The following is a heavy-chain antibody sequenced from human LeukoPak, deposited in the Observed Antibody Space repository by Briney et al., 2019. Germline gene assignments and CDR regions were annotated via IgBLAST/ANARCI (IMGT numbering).Heavy chain of an antibody. J-gene: IGHJ3*02. CDR1: GYTFTGYY. CDR2: INPNSGGT. V-gene: IGHV1-2*04. D-gene: IGHD2-21*02. Sequence: ASVKVSCKASGYTFTGYYVHWVRQAPGQGLEWMGWINPNSGGTNYAQKFQGWVTMTRDTSISTAYMELSRLRSDDTAVYYCAASIVVVTAMDDAFDIWGQGTMVTVSS. CDR3: AASIVVVTAMDDAFDI.